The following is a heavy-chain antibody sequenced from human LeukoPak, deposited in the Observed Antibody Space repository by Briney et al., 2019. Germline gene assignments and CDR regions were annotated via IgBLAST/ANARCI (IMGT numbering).Heavy chain of an antibody. D-gene: IGHD2-2*03. CDR1: GFTFTTYG. CDR3: AKDLNWILFDD. V-gene: IGHV3-23*01. J-gene: IGHJ4*02. CDR2: IGGSGVRT. Sequence: PGGSLRLSCSASGFTFTTYGMNWVRQAPGKGLEWVSGIGGSGVRTYYADSVKGRLTISRDNSRNTVYLQMKSLRDEDTAVYYCAKDLNWILFDDWGQGTLVTVSS.